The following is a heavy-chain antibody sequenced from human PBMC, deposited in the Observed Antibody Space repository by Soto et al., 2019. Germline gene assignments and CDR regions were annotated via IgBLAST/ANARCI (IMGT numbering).Heavy chain of an antibody. CDR1: GFTFSSHG. CDR2: IWSDGSNT. CDR3: ARDGQQLVPYGLDA. J-gene: IGHJ6*02. Sequence: SLRLSCAASGFTFSSHGIHWVRQAPGKGLEWVAFIWSDGSNTEYADSVKGRFTISRDNSKKTAYLQMKSLKAEDTAVYSCARDGQQLVPYGLDAWGQGTAVTVSS. D-gene: IGHD6-13*01. V-gene: IGHV3-33*01.